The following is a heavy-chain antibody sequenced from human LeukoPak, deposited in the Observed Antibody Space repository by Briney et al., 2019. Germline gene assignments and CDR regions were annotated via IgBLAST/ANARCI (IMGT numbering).Heavy chain of an antibody. D-gene: IGHD5-12*01. V-gene: IGHV3-30-3*01. Sequence: GGSLRLSCAASGFTFSSYAMHWVRQAPGKGLEWVAVISYDGSNKYYADSVKGRFTISRDNSKNTLYLQVNSLRAEDTAVYYCVRDRVSGYDFDYWGQGTLVTVSS. CDR1: GFTFSSYA. CDR2: ISYDGSNK. J-gene: IGHJ4*02. CDR3: VRDRVSGYDFDY.